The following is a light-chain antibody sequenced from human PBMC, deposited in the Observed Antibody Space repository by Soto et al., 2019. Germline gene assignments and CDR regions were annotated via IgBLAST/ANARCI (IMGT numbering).Light chain of an antibody. CDR3: CSHAAGNTFGV. CDR2: EVT. Sequence: QSALTQPASVSGSPGQSITISCTGTSSDVGAYNHVSWYQQHPGKAPKLVIYEVTKRPSGVSSRFSGSKSANTASLTVSGLQADEEADYYCCSHAAGNTFGVLGGGTKLTVL. V-gene: IGLV2-23*02. J-gene: IGLJ3*02. CDR1: SSDVGAYNH.